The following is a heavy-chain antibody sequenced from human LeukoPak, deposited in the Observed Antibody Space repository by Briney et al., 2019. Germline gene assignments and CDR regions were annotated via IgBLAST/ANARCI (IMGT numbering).Heavy chain of an antibody. D-gene: IGHD6-19*01. CDR2: IIPIFGTT. V-gene: IGHV1-69*05. CDR3: ARVGSGWHRAPDY. Sequence: SVQDSCKDSGGTFSNYAINWVRHAPGRGLEWMGRIIPIFGTTNYAQNFQGRATITTDESTSTAYMELNSPRSEGTAMYFCARVGSGWHRAPDYWGQGTLVTVSS. J-gene: IGHJ4*02. CDR1: GGTFSNYA.